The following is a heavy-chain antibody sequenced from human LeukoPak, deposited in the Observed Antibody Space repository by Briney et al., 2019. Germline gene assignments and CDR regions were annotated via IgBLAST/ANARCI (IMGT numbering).Heavy chain of an antibody. V-gene: IGHV3-11*04. CDR3: ARNYYDSSGYCHFDY. CDR2: ISSSGSTI. CDR1: GFTFSDYY. J-gene: IGHJ4*02. D-gene: IGHD3-22*01. Sequence: PGGSLRLSCAASGFTFSDYYMSWIRQAPGKGLEWVSYISSSGSTIYYADSVKGRFTISRDNAKNSLYLQINSLRAEDTAVYYCARNYYDSSGYCHFDYWGQGTLVTVSS.